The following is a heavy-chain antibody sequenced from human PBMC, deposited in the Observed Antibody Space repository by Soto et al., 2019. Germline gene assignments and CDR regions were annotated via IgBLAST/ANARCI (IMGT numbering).Heavy chain of an antibody. J-gene: IGHJ6*02. Sequence: QVQLVESGGGVVQPGRSLRLSCAASGFTFSSYGMHWVRQAPGKGLEWVAVIWYDGSNKYYADSVKGRFTISRDNSKNPLYLQMNSLRAEDTAVYYCARAVSSRSNYYYYGMDVWGQGTTVTVSS. V-gene: IGHV3-33*01. CDR3: ARAVSSRSNYYYYGMDV. CDR1: GFTFSSYG. CDR2: IWYDGSNK. D-gene: IGHD6-13*01.